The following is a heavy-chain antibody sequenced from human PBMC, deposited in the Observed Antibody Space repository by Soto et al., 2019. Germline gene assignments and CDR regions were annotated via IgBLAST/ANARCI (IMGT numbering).Heavy chain of an antibody. CDR3: ARGYYSSGWSDH. CDR1: GGSISSSSYY. V-gene: IGHV4-39*01. CDR2: IYYSGST. Sequence: PSETPSLTCTVSGGSISSSSYYWGWIRQPPGKGLEWIGSIYYSGSTYYNPSLESRVTISVDTSKNQFSLKLSSMTATDTAVYYCARGYYSSGWSDHWGQGTLVTVSS. D-gene: IGHD3-16*01. J-gene: IGHJ5*02.